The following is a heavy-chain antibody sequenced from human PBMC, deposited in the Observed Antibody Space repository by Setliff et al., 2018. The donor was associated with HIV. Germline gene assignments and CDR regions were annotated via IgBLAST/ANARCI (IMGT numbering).Heavy chain of an antibody. D-gene: IGHD6-13*01. V-gene: IGHV3-33*08. J-gene: IGHJ4*02. CDR1: GFNLFGYG. Sequence: SLRLSCTASGFNLFGYGMHWVRQAPGKGLEWVAFINFDGSNKYFADSVKGRFTISRDNSENRLFLQMNSLIVKDTATYYCARDDSWRFDSWGQGTLVTVSS. CDR3: ARDDSWRFDS. CDR2: INFDGSNK.